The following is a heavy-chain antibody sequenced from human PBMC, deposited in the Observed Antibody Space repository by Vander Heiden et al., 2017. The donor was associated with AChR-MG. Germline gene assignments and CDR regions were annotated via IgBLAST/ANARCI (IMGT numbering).Heavy chain of an antibody. CDR1: GGSTRSGAYS. CDR2: IYYSGST. CDR3: AGVSQIFGVVRD. V-gene: IGHV4-30-4*01. Sequence: QLQLQESGPVLVKPSQTLSLTCTVSGGSTRSGAYSWSWIRQPPGKGLEWMGYIYYSGSTYYNPSLKRRVTISADTSKNQFSLKLSSGTAADTAVYYCAGVSQIFGVVRDWGQGTLVTVSS. J-gene: IGHJ4*02. D-gene: IGHD3-3*01.